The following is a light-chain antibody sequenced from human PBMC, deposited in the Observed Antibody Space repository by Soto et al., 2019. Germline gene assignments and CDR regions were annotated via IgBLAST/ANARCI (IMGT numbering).Light chain of an antibody. V-gene: IGLV1-44*01. J-gene: IGLJ3*02. Sequence: QSVLIQPPSASGTPGQRVTISCSGSSSNVGGNTVNWYQQLPGTAPKLLIYSNNQRPSGVPDRFSGSKSGTSASLAISGLQSDDEADYYCATWDDSLNGWVFGGGTKLTVL. CDR3: ATWDDSLNGWV. CDR1: SSNVGGNT. CDR2: SNN.